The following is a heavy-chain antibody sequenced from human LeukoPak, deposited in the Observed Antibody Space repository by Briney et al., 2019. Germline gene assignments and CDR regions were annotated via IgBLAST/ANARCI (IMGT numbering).Heavy chain of an antibody. J-gene: IGHJ4*02. CDR2: INHSGST. CDR1: GGSFSGYY. Sequence: SETLSLTCAVYGGSFSGYYWSWIRQPPGKGLEWIGEINHSGSTNYNPSLKSRVTISVDTSKNQFSLKLSSVTAADTAVYYCARHRDFIAARSFFDYWGQGTLVTVSS. CDR3: ARHRDFIAARSFFDY. D-gene: IGHD6-6*01. V-gene: IGHV4-34*01.